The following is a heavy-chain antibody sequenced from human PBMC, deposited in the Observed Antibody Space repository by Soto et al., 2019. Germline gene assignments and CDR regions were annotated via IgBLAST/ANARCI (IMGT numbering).Heavy chain of an antibody. D-gene: IGHD2-15*01. Sequence: EVQLVESGGGLVQPGGSLRLSCAASGFTFSSYSMNWVRQATGKGLAWVSYISSSSSTIYYADSVKGRFTISRDNSKNSLYLQMNSLRAEDTAVYYCAREEVLLNGFDPWGQGTLVTVSS. CDR2: ISSSSSTI. V-gene: IGHV3-48*01. CDR1: GFTFSSYS. CDR3: AREEVLLNGFDP. J-gene: IGHJ5*02.